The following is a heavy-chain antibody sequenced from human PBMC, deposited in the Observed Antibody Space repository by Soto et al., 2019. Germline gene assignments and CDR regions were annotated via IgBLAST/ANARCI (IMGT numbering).Heavy chain of an antibody. CDR1: GGSISSYY. V-gene: IGHV4-59*01. CDR3: ASGWAAKTALDY. J-gene: IGHJ4*02. CDR2: IYYSGST. D-gene: IGHD6-25*01. Sequence: KTSETLSLTCTVSGGSISSYYWSWIRQPPGKGLEWIGYIYYSGSTNYNPSLKSRVTISVDTSKNQFSLKLSSVTAADTAVYYCASGWAAKTALDYWGQGTLVTVSS.